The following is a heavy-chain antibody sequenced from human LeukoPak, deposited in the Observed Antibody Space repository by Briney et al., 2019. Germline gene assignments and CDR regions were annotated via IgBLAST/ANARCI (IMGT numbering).Heavy chain of an antibody. Sequence: LSGGSLRLSCAASGFTFSDYDMQWVRQATGKGLEWVSAIGTAGDTYYTGSVKGRFTISRENAKNSLYLQMNSLRAGDTAASYCARVAKERVGGVYYFDYWGQGTLVTVSS. V-gene: IGHV3-13*01. D-gene: IGHD1-1*01. J-gene: IGHJ4*02. CDR1: GFTFSDYD. CDR3: ARVAKERVGGVYYFDY. CDR2: IGTAGDT.